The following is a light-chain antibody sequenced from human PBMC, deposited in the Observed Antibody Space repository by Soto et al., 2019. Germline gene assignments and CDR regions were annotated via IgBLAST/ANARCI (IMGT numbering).Light chain of an antibody. V-gene: IGKV3-11*01. CDR1: QSVSSN. J-gene: IGKJ4*01. Sequence: ETVLTQSPATLSLSPGERATLSCRASQSVSSNLAWYQQKPGQAPRLLIYDAFNRATGIPARFSGSGSGTDFTLTINSLEPEDFAVYYCQQRSNWPLTFGGGTRVDI. CDR3: QQRSNWPLT. CDR2: DAF.